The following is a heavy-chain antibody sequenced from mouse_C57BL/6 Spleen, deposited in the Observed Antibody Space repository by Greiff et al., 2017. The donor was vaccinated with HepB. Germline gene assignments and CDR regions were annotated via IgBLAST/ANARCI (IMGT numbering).Heavy chain of an antibody. D-gene: IGHD1-3*01. CDR3: TKSSTVTGFAY. J-gene: IGHJ3*01. V-gene: IGHV1-15*01. CDR2: IDPETGGT. CDR1: GYTFTDYE. Sequence: QVQLQQSGAELVRPGASVTLSCKASGYTFTDYEMHWVKQTPVHGLEWIGAIDPETGGTAYNQKFKGKAILTADKSSSTAYMELRSLTSEDSAVYYCTKSSTVTGFAYWGQGTLVTVSA.